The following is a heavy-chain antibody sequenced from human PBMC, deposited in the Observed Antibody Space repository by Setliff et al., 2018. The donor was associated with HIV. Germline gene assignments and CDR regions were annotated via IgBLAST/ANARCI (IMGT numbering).Heavy chain of an antibody. CDR2: MYHSGST. V-gene: IGHV4-38-2*01. J-gene: IGHJ4*02. D-gene: IGHD3-10*01. CDR3: ARQMPGVRGVIVASIDY. CDR1: CYSISSGYY. Sequence: PSETLSLTCAVSCYSISSGYYWGWIRQPPGKGLEWIGSMYHSGSTYYNPSLKSRVTISVDTSKNYFSLKLSYVTAADTDVYYCARQMPGVRGVIVASIDYWGQGTLVTVSS.